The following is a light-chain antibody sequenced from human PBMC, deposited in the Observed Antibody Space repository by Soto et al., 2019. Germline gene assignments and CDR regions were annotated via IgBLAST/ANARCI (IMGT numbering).Light chain of an antibody. Sequence: DLQMTQSPSTLSASVGDRVTITCRASQSISSWLAWYQQKPGKAPKLLIYKASSLESGVPSRFSGSGSGTEFTLTISSLQPDDFATYYCQQYNSWGTFGQGTKLEIK. CDR2: KAS. J-gene: IGKJ2*02. V-gene: IGKV1-5*03. CDR1: QSISSW. CDR3: QQYNSWGT.